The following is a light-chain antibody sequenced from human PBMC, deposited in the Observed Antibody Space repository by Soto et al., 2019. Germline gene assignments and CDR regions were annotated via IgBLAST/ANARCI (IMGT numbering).Light chain of an antibody. CDR3: QRYGGSPLFT. CDR1: QSFSNNY. CDR2: GVS. V-gene: IGKV3-20*01. J-gene: IGKJ3*01. Sequence: ELVLTQSPGTLSLSPGERATLSCRASQSFSNNYLAWYQQKPGQAPRLLIYGVSSRDTGIPDRFSGSGSGKDFTLTISRLEPADFAVYYCQRYGGSPLFTFGPGTKVDIK.